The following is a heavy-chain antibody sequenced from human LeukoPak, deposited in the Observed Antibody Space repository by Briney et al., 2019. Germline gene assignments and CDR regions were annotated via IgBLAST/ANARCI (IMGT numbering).Heavy chain of an antibody. CDR2: ISSSSSYI. Sequence: GGSLRLSCAASGFTFSSYAMHWVRQAPGKGLEWVSSISSSSSYIYYADSVKGRFTISRDNAKNSLYLQMNSLRAEDTAVYYCARDMFDYYDSSGYYSVYGMDVWGQGTTVTVSS. V-gene: IGHV3-21*01. D-gene: IGHD3-22*01. J-gene: IGHJ6*02. CDR3: ARDMFDYYDSSGYYSVYGMDV. CDR1: GFTFSSYA.